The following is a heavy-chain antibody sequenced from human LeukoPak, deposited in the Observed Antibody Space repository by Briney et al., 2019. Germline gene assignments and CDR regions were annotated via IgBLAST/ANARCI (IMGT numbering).Heavy chain of an antibody. Sequence: SETLSLTCTVSGASITSNYYFWGWIRQPPGKGLEWIGSLSYSGTTYYNPSLRSRVSIPLDASKNQFSLNLTSVTAADTAVYYCAKYSDSKWETMSVNWFDPWGRGILVTVSS. J-gene: IGHJ5*02. V-gene: IGHV4-39*01. CDR1: GASITSNYYF. CDR2: LSYSGTT. D-gene: IGHD1-26*01. CDR3: AKYSDSKWETMSVNWFDP.